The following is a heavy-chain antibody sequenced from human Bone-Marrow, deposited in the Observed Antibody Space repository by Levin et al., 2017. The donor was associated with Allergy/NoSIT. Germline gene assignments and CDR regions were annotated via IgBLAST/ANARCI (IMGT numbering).Heavy chain of an antibody. V-gene: IGHV3-74*01. CDR3: ARSRGAGWFDT. Sequence: TGGSLRLSCAATGFTFSTFWMHWVRQVPGKGLEWVTRLNSDGSSLSYADSVKGRFTISKDSAKNTLYLQMNSLRVEDTAVYYCARSRGAGWFDTWGQGTLVTVSS. D-gene: IGHD6-25*01. CDR1: GFTFSTFW. J-gene: IGHJ5*02. CDR2: LNSDGSSL.